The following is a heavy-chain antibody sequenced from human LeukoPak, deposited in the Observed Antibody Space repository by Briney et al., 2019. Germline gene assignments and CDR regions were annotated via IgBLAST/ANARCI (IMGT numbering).Heavy chain of an antibody. CDR3: YSMIVVEIRVINDY. CDR2: ISGSGGST. J-gene: IGHJ4*02. CDR1: GFTFSSYA. D-gene: IGHD3-22*01. V-gene: IGHV3-23*01. Sequence: HPGRSLRLSCAASGFTFSSYAMSWVSQAPGKGLEWVSAISGSGGSTYYADSVKGRFTISRDNSKNTLHLQMNSLRAEDTAVYYCYSMIVVEIRVINDYWGQGTLVTVSS.